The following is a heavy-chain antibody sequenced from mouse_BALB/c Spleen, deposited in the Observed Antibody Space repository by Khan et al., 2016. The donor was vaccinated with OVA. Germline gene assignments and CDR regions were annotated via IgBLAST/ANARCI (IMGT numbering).Heavy chain of an antibody. V-gene: IGHV1S137*01. D-gene: IGHD2-3*01. CDR2: ISTYSGNT. J-gene: IGHJ2*01. CDR1: GYTFTDCA. CDR3: ARPAYDGYYDY. Sequence: QVQLQQSGPELVRPGVSVKISCKGSGYTFTDCAMYWVKQSHAESLEWIGLISTYSGNTNYNQKFKGKATMTVDKSSTTAYMELARLTSEDSAIYYCARPAYDGYYDYWGQGTTLTVSS.